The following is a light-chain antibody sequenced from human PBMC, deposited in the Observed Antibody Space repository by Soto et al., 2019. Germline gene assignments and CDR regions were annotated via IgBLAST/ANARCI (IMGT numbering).Light chain of an antibody. Sequence: QSVLTQPASVSGSPGQSITIFCTGTSSDVGAYHYVSWYQQRPGKAPRLIISEVIDRPSGIPTRFSGSKSGNTTSLTISGLQIEDEANYYCSSYSRNSAVVFGGGTKVTLL. J-gene: IGLJ3*02. CDR3: SSYSRNSAVV. CDR1: SSDVGAYHY. CDR2: EVI. V-gene: IGLV2-14*01.